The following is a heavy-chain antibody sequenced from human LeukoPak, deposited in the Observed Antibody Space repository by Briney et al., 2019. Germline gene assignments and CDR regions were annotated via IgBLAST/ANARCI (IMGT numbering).Heavy chain of an antibody. CDR1: GYNFNNYW. Sequence: GESLKISCKSSGYNFNNYWIGWVRQMPGKGLEWMGIIYPRDSTARYSPSFQGQVTISVDKSISTAFLQWSSLRASDTAMYFCTRRGYDSWGQGTMVTVSS. D-gene: IGHD6-25*01. V-gene: IGHV5-51*01. J-gene: IGHJ5*01. CDR3: TRRGYDS. CDR2: IYPRDSTA.